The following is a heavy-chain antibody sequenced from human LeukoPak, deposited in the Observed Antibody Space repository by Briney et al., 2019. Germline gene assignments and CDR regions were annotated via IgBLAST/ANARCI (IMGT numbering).Heavy chain of an antibody. CDR1: GYSISSGYY. J-gene: IGHJ6*03. CDR2: IYHSGST. Sequence: SETLSLTCTVSGYSISSGYYWGWIRQPPGKGLEWIGSIYHSGSTYYNPSLKSRVTISVDTSKNQFSLKLSSVTAADTAVYYCASLTTDYYMDVWGKGTTVTVSS. CDR3: ASLTTDYYMDV. V-gene: IGHV4-38-2*02. D-gene: IGHD4-11*01.